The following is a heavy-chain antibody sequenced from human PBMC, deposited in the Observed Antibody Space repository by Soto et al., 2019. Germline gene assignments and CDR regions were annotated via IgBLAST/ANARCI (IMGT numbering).Heavy chain of an antibody. V-gene: IGHV3-23*01. CDR2: ISGSGGST. J-gene: IGHJ6*02. D-gene: IGHD3-10*01. CDR3: AKAPRVRGGGGGNYYGMDV. Sequence: EVQLLESGGGLVQPGGSLRLSCAASGFTFSSYAMSWVRQAPGKGLEWVSAISGSGGSTYYADSVKGRFTISRDNSKNTLYLQMNRLGAGGTAVYYCAKAPRVRGGGGGNYYGMDVWGQGTTVTVSS. CDR1: GFTFSSYA.